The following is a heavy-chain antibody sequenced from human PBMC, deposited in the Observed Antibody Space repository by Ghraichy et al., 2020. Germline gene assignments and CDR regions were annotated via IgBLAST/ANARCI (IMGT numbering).Heavy chain of an antibody. CDR2: INHSGSP. Sequence: SETLSLTCAVYGGSFSGYYWSWIRQPPGKGLEWIGEINHSGSPNYNPSLNSRVTISVDTSQNQFSLKLSSVTAADTAVYYWARVGPYYDFWSGYLQIGYYFDYWGQGTLFTVSS. J-gene: IGHJ4*02. CDR1: GGSFSGYY. V-gene: IGHV4-34*01. CDR3: ARVGPYYDFWSGYLQIGYYFDY. D-gene: IGHD3-3*01.